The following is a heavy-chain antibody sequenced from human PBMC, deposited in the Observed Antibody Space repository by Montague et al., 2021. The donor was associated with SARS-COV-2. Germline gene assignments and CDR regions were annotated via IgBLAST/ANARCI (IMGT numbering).Heavy chain of an antibody. J-gene: IGHJ4*02. D-gene: IGHD4-23*01. CDR3: ARLDPQTLTLIGLRGKSASDY. CDR2: INHSGTT. Sequence: SETLSLTCAVYGGSFSGYYWTWIRQSPGKGLEWIAEINHSGTTNYNFNPSLRSLVTISVDTSKSQFSLKLSSVTAADTGVYYCARLDPQTLTLIGLRGKSASDYWGQGTLVTVSS. CDR1: GGSFSGYY. V-gene: IGHV4-34*01.